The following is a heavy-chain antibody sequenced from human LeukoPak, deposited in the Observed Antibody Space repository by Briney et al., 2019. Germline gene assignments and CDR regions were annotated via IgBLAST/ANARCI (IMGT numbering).Heavy chain of an antibody. D-gene: IGHD3-22*01. CDR3: ARESAYDSSGSHFDY. Sequence: SVKGRFTISRDNAKNSLYLQMNRLRADDTAAYYCARESAYDSSGSHFDYWGQGTLVTVSS. V-gene: IGHV3-21*01. J-gene: IGHJ4*02.